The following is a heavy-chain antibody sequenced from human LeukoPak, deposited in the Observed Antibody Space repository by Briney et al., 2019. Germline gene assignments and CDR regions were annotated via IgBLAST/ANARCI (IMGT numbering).Heavy chain of an antibody. CDR3: ARGLRGARGSSSLLGY. Sequence: GASVKVSCKASGYTFTSYDINWVRQATGQGLEWMGWMNPNSGNTGYAQKFQGRVTMTRNTSISTAYMELSSLRSEDTAVYYCARGLRGARGSSSLLGYWGQGTLVTVSS. CDR2: MNPNSGNT. CDR1: GYTFTSYD. V-gene: IGHV1-8*02. D-gene: IGHD6-13*01. J-gene: IGHJ4*02.